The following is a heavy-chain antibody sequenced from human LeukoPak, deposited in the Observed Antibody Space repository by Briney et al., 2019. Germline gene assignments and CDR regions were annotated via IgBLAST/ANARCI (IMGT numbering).Heavy chain of an antibody. J-gene: IGHJ4*02. CDR3: ASRKLGNDY. CDR2: IYYTGT. Sequence: ETLSLXCTVSGGSISSGSHYWSWIRQSPGKGLEWIGYIYYTGTIYNPSLKSRVTISADTSKNQFSLNLSSVTAADTAVYYCASRKLGNDYWGQGTLVTVSS. V-gene: IGHV4-61*01. CDR1: GGSISSGSHY. D-gene: IGHD7-27*01.